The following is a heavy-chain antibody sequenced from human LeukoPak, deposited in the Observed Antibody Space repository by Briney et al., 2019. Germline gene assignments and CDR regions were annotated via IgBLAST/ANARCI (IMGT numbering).Heavy chain of an antibody. J-gene: IGHJ6*03. CDR2: IYYSGGT. CDR1: VGSICSDY. D-gene: IGHD6-25*01. CDR3: ARAEEAAQPNGIYYYYYMDV. Sequence: SETLSLTCTLSVGSICSDYWSCIRGPPGEGVEWIGYIYYSGGTNYNTPLKSRVTISVDTSKIQFSLNLRSVTAADTAVYYCARAEEAAQPNGIYYYYYMDVWGKGATVTVSS. V-gene: IGHV4-59*01.